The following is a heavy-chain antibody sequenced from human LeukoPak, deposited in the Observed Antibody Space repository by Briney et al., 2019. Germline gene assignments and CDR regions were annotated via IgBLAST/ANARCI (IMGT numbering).Heavy chain of an antibody. CDR2: IFPIFGTA. Sequence: SVKVSCKAFGGTFISYAISWVRQAPGQGLEWMGGIFPIFGTANYAQKFQGRVTITADESTSTAYMELSSLRSEDTAVYYCAREGRYYYDSSGKGRAFDIWGQGTMVTVSS. CDR3: AREGRYYYDSSGKGRAFDI. D-gene: IGHD3-22*01. J-gene: IGHJ3*02. CDR1: GGTFISYA. V-gene: IGHV1-69*13.